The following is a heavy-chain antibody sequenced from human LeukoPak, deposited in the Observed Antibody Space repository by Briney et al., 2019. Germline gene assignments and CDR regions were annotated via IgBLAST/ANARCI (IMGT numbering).Heavy chain of an antibody. Sequence: PGRSLRLSCAASGFTFSSYGMHWVRQAPGKGLEWVAVIWYDGSNKYYADSVKGRFTISRDNSKNTLYLQMNSLRAEDTAVYYCAKVHYYDSSGYRYYFDYWGQGTLVTVSS. CDR3: AKVHYYDSSGYRYYFDY. V-gene: IGHV3-33*06. D-gene: IGHD3-22*01. CDR1: GFTFSSYG. J-gene: IGHJ4*02. CDR2: IWYDGSNK.